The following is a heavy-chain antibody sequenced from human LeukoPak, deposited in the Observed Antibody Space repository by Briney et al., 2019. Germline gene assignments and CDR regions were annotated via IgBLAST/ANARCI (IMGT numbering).Heavy chain of an antibody. CDR2: IYYSGSG. CDR1: GGSFSGYC. J-gene: IGHJ5*02. CDR3: ARAQGLYGSGTGNWFDP. V-gene: IGHV4-34*01. Sequence: HPSETLSLTCAVYGGSFSGYCWTWIRQPPGKGLEWIGSIYYSGSGYYNPSLKSRVTISVDTSKNQFSLKLRSVTAADTAVYYCARAQGLYGSGTGNWFDPWGQGTLVTVSS. D-gene: IGHD3-10*01.